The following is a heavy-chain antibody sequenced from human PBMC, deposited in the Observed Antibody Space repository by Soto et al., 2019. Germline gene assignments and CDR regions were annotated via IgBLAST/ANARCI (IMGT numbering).Heavy chain of an antibody. D-gene: IGHD1-26*01. Sequence: QLQLRESGPGLVQPAQTLSLTCTVAGGSITGGFSYWTWVRQHPGKGLECVGHIYYSGTAYYNPSLNRRVALSVDPSQNRFSLKLSSVTAADTAIYFCARSLPGGTVFYMNIRGEGTTVTVSS. CDR1: GGSITGGFSY. CDR2: IYYSGTA. CDR3: ARSLPGGTVFYMNI. V-gene: IGHV4-31*03. J-gene: IGHJ6*03.